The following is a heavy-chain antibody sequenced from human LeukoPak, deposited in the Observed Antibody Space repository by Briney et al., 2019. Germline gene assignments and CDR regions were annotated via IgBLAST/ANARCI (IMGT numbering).Heavy chain of an antibody. CDR1: GGSISSYY. J-gene: IGHJ5*02. CDR2: IYHSGST. CDR3: ARDRYYDILTGSAWFDP. Sequence: SETLSLTCTVSGGSISSYYWSWIRQPPGKGLEWIGEIYHSGSTNYNPSLKSRVTISVDKSKNQFSLKLSSVTAADTAVYYCARDRYYDILTGSAWFDPWGQGTLVTVSS. V-gene: IGHV4-59*12. D-gene: IGHD3-9*01.